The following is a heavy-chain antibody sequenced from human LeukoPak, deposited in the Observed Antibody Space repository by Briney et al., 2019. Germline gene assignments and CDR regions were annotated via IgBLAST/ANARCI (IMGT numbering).Heavy chain of an antibody. V-gene: IGHV3-74*03. D-gene: IGHD1-26*01. CDR3: ARDLGYTGSYLM. Sequence: PGGSLRLSCAASGFTFSTYWMHWVRQAPGKGPEWVSRVNPNESNRVYADSVKGRFTISRDNARNTLFLQMNSLRVEDTAVYYCARDLGYTGSYLMWGQGTMVTVSS. CDR1: GFTFSTYW. CDR2: VNPNESNR. J-gene: IGHJ3*01.